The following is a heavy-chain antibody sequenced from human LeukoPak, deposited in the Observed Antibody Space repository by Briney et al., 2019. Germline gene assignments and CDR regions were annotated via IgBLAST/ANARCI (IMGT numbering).Heavy chain of an antibody. CDR1: GYTFTGYY. J-gene: IGHJ6*02. V-gene: IGHV1-2*02. D-gene: IGHD3-10*01. CDR3: ARAQMVRGVSYGIDV. Sequence: ASVKVSCKASGYTFTGYYMHWVRQAPGQGLEWMGWINPNSGGTNYAQKFQGRVTMARDTSISTAYMELSRLRSDDTAVYYCARAQMVRGVSYGIDVWGQGTTVTVSS. CDR2: INPNSGGT.